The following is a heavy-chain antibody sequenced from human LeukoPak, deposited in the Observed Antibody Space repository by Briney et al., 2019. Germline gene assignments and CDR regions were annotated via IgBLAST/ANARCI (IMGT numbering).Heavy chain of an antibody. D-gene: IGHD4-17*01. Sequence: SETLSLTCTVSGDSISRGAFYWSWIRRRPGKGLEWIGYVYSSGTTYSNPSLKSRLAMSVDTSKNQFSLRLSSVTAADTALYYCARGRPDSGDYIYPFDYWGQGTLVTVSS. J-gene: IGHJ4*02. V-gene: IGHV4-31*03. CDR3: ARGRPDSGDYIYPFDY. CDR1: GDSISRGAFY. CDR2: VYSSGTT.